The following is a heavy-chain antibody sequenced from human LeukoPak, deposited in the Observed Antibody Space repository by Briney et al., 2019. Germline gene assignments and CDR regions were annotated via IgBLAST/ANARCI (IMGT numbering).Heavy chain of an antibody. D-gene: IGHD4-11*01. V-gene: IGHV3-23*01. CDR1: GFTFKMYV. CDR2: ISRGGETA. Sequence: PGGSLRLSCAASGFTFKMYVMSWARQAPGKGLEWASGISRGGETAYYADSVKGRFTISRDNSKSTLYLQMSSLRAEDTALYYCARDLQYYYGMDVWGQGTTVTVSS. CDR3: ARDLQYYYGMDV. J-gene: IGHJ6*02.